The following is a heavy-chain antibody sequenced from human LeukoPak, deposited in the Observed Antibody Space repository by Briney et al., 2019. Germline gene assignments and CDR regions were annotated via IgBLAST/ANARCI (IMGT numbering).Heavy chain of an antibody. J-gene: IGHJ6*02. Sequence: SVKVSCKASGGTFSSYAISWVRQAPGQGLEWMGRITPILGIANYAQTFQGRVTITADKSTSTAYMELSSLRSEDTAVYYCATETYCYGAGSYFSPEFYYYGMDDWGQGTTVTVSS. CDR3: ATETYCYGAGSYFSPEFYYYGMDD. V-gene: IGHV1-69*04. CDR2: ITPILGIA. D-gene: IGHD3-10*01. CDR1: GGTFSSYA.